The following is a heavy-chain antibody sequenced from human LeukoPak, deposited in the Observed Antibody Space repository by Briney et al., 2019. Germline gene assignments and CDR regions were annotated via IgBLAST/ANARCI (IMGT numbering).Heavy chain of an antibody. V-gene: IGHV1-8*03. CDR3: ARTSDALDALDI. D-gene: IGHD2-2*01. Sequence: ASVKVSCKSSGYTFTSYDINWVRQAPGQGLEWMGWMNPNSGNTGYAQKFQGRVTITRNTSISTAYMELSSLRSEDTAVYYCARTSDALDALDIWGQGTMVTVSS. CDR1: GYTFTSYD. J-gene: IGHJ3*02. CDR2: MNPNSGNT.